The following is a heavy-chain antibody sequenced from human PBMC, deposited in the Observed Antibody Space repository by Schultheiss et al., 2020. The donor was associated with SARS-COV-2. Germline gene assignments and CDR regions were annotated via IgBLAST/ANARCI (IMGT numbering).Heavy chain of an antibody. J-gene: IGHJ4*02. CDR3: ARGDGYGDYAAGLDY. D-gene: IGHD4-17*01. Sequence: GGSLRLSCAASGFTFSNAWMSWVRQAPGKGLEWVSVIYSGGSTYYADSVKGRFTISRDNSKNSLYLQMNSLRAEDTAVYYCARGDGYGDYAAGLDYWGQGTLVTVSS. CDR2: IYSGGST. CDR1: GFTFSNAW. V-gene: IGHV3-53*01.